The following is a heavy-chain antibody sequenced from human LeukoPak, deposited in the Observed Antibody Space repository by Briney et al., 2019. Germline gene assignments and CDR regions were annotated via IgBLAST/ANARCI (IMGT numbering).Heavy chain of an antibody. CDR1: GGSISSSSYY. D-gene: IGHD3-10*01. Sequence: SETLSLTCTVSGGSISSSSYYWGWIRQPPGKGLEWIGNIHYSGSTYYNPSLESRVTISVDTSKNHFSLRLSSVTAADTAVYYCARRRMGSGPPFDFWGQETLVNFSS. V-gene: IGHV4-39*02. J-gene: IGHJ4*02. CDR3: ARRRMGSGPPFDF. CDR2: IHYSGST.